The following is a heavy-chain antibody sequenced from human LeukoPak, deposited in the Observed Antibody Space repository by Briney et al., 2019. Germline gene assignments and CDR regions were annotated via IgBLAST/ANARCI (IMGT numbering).Heavy chain of an antibody. D-gene: IGHD3-10*01. CDR2: INHSGST. J-gene: IGHJ4*02. CDR1: GGSFSGYY. V-gene: IGHV4-34*01. CDR3: ARRFRGYFDY. Sequence: SETLSLTCAVYGGSFSGYYWSWIRQPPGKGLEWIGEINHSGSTNYNPSLKSRVTISVDTSKNQFSLKLSSVTAADTAVYYCARRFRGYFDYWGQGTLVTDSS.